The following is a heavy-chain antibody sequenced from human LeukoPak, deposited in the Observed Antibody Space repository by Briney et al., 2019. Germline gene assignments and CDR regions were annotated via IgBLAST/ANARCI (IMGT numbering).Heavy chain of an antibody. CDR3: ARERYSGSYYYYYYMDV. J-gene: IGHJ6*03. V-gene: IGHV3-53*01. Sequence: PGGSLRLXCAASGFTVSSNYMSWVRQAPGKGLEWVSVLYSGGSTYYADSVKGRFTISRDNSKNTLYLLMNSLRAEDTAVYYCARERYSGSYYYYYYMDVWGKGTTVTVSS. CDR2: LYSGGST. CDR1: GFTVSSNY. D-gene: IGHD1-26*01.